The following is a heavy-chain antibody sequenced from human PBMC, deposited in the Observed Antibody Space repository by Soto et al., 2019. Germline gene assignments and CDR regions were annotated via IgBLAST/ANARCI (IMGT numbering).Heavy chain of an antibody. D-gene: IGHD4-17*01. V-gene: IGHV3-30*18. CDR1: GFSCMSGG. Sequence: GRSLGLGCGASGFSCMSGGTAWVRDARGRGVEWVEVISYDGSNKYYADSVKGRFTISRDNSKNTLYLQMNSLRAEDTAVYYCAKILQLGDYAFYYYGMDVWGQGTTVTVSS. CDR3: AKILQLGDYAFYYYGMDV. CDR2: ISYDGSNK. J-gene: IGHJ6*02.